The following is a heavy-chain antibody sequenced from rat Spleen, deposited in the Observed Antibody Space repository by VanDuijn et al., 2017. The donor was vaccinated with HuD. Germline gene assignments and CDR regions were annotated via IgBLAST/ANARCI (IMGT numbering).Heavy chain of an antibody. CDR2: ISYSGST. D-gene: IGHD1-6*01. Sequence: EVQLQESGPGLVKPSQSLSLTCSVTGYSITSGYGWNWIRKFPGNKMEWIGHISYSGSTSYNPSLKSRISITRDTSKNQFFLQLNSVTTEDTATYYCARDWFAYWGQGVMVTVSS. V-gene: IGHV3-1*01. J-gene: IGHJ2*01. CDR1: GYSITSGY. CDR3: ARDWFAY.